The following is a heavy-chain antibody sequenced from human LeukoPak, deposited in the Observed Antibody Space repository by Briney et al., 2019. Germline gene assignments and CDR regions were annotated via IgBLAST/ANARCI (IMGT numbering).Heavy chain of an antibody. CDR2: IYSGGST. CDR3: ARGLYYFDTSGYLYY. J-gene: IGHJ4*02. CDR1: GFTVSSNY. D-gene: IGHD3-22*01. V-gene: IGHV3-53*01. Sequence: GGSLRLSCAASGFTVSSNYMSWVRQAPGKGLEWVSFIYSGGSTYYADSVKGRFTISRDNSKNTLYLQMNSLRAEDTAVYYCARGLYYFDTSGYLYYWGQGTLVTVSS.